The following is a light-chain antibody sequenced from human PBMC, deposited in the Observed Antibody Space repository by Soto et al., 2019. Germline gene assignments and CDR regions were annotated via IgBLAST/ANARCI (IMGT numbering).Light chain of an antibody. J-gene: IGKJ4*01. CDR2: GAS. CDR1: QSVSSNY. V-gene: IGKV3-20*01. CDR3: QRYGTSLPLT. Sequence: EIVMTQSPATLSVSPGERATLSCRASQSVSSNYLAWYQQKPGQAPRLLIYGASSRATGIPDRFSGSGSGTDFTLTISRLEPEDFAVYYCQRYGTSLPLTFGGGTKVEIK.